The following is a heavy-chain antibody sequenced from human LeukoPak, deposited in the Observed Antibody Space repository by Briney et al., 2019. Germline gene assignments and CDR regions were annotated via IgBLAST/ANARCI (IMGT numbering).Heavy chain of an antibody. CDR1: GFTFSGSA. Sequence: PGGSLRLSCAASGFTFSGSAMHWVRQASGKGLEWVGRIRSKANSYATAYAASVKGRFTISRDDSKNTAYLQMNSLKTEDTAVYYCTSRYCSGGSCCPIIDYWGQGTLVTVSS. D-gene: IGHD2-15*01. CDR3: TSRYCSGGSCCPIIDY. V-gene: IGHV3-73*01. J-gene: IGHJ4*02. CDR2: IRSKANSYAT.